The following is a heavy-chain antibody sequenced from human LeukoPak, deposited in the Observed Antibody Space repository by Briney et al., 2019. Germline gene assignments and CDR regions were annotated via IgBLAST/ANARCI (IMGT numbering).Heavy chain of an antibody. V-gene: IGHV4-59*08. CDR3: ASLGTYRFDY. J-gene: IGHJ4*02. Sequence: SETLSLTCTVSGGSISSYYWTWIRQPPGKGLEWIGYIYYNGITTYNPSLKSRVTISVDTPKNQFSLKLRSVTAADTAVYYCASLGTYRFDYWGQGTLVTVSS. CDR1: GGSISSYY. D-gene: IGHD1-26*01. CDR2: IYYNGIT.